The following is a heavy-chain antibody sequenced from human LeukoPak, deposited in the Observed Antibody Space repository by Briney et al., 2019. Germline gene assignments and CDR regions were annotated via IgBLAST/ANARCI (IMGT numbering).Heavy chain of an antibody. CDR2: ISNDGRKK. CDR3: AKEPAAGGPHDY. Sequence: GGSLRLSCAASGFTFSWFGMHWVRQTPGKGLELVTVISNDGRKKFYVDSVKGRFTISRDNAKNTLYLQMNSLRVEDTAVYYCAKEPAAGGPHDYWGQGTLVTVSS. D-gene: IGHD6-13*01. CDR1: GFTFSWFG. V-gene: IGHV3-30*18. J-gene: IGHJ4*02.